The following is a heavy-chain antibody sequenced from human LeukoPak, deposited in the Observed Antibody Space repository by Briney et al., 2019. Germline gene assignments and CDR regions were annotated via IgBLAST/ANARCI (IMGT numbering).Heavy chain of an antibody. Sequence: SETLSLTCAVYGGSFSGYYWSWIRQPPGKGLEWIGEINHSGSTNYNPSLKSRVTISVDTSKNQFSLKLNSVTAADTAVYYCARGRIVVVTAPTHYFDYWGQGTLVTVSS. J-gene: IGHJ4*02. V-gene: IGHV4-34*01. CDR3: ARGRIVVVTAPTHYFDY. CDR2: INHSGST. D-gene: IGHD2-21*02. CDR1: GGSFSGYY.